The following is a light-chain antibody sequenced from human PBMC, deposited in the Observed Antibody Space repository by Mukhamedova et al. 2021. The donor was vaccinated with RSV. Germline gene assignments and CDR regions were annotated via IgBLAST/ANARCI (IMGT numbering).Light chain of an antibody. V-gene: IGLV1-51*01. CDR1: IGNNY. CDR2: DNN. J-gene: IGLJ3*02. CDR3: GTWDSSLSAGRA. Sequence: IGNNYVSWYQQLPGTAPKLLIYDNNKRPSGIPDRFSGSKSGTSATLGITGLQTGDEADYYCGTWDSSLSAGRAFGGGTKLTAL.